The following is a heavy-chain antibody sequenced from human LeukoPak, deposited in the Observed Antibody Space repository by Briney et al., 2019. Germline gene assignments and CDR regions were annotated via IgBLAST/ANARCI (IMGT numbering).Heavy chain of an antibody. D-gene: IGHD2-2*01. CDR2: ISSSGSII. CDR1: GFIFNDYY. V-gene: IGHV3-11*01. CDR3: ARDYRCSSTSCKDRTFDY. J-gene: IGHJ4*02. Sequence: GGSLRLSCAASGFIFNDYYMSWIRQAPGKGLEWVSYISSSGSIIYYPDSVKGRFTISRDNAKNTLYLQMNSLRVEDTAVYYCARDYRCSSTSCKDRTFDYWGQGTLVTVSS.